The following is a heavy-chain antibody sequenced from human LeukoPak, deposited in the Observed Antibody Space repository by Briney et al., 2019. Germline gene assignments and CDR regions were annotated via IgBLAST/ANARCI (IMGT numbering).Heavy chain of an antibody. CDR2: INPSGGST. D-gene: IGHD3-22*01. CDR1: GYTFTSYY. J-gene: IGHJ4*02. V-gene: IGHV1-46*01. CDR3: ARGATYYYDSSGYYEPYFDY. Sequence: EASVKVSCKASGYTFTSYYMHWVRQAPEQGLEWMGIINPSGGSTSYAQKFQGRVTMTRDTSTSTAYMELSSLRSEDTAVYYCARGATYYYDSSGYYEPYFDYWGQGTLVTVSS.